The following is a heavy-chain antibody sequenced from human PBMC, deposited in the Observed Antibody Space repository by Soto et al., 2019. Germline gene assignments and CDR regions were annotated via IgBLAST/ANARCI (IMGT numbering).Heavy chain of an antibody. Sequence: DTLSLNSSFIGVSISIYYWSWIGDPPGKGLEWIAYIYYSVTSYNPSLKSRVSISLDTSKNQFSLKLSSVTAADTAVYYCARTYDGSGPNSGGYSFDIWGQGTMVT. V-gene: IGHV4-59*07. CDR2: IYYSVT. CDR3: ARTYDGSGPNSGGYSFDI. CDR1: GVSISIYY. J-gene: IGHJ3*02. D-gene: IGHD3-22*01.